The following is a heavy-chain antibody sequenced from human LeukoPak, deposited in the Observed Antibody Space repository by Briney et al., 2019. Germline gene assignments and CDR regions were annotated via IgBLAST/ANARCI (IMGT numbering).Heavy chain of an antibody. J-gene: IGHJ3*02. CDR2: IIPIFGTA. Sequence: SVKVSCKASGGTFSSYAISWVRQAPGQGLEWRGGIIPIFGTANYAQKFQGRVTITADESTSTAYMELSSLRSEDTAVYYCARGNYDFWSGYPFDAFDIWGQGTMVTVSS. V-gene: IGHV1-69*01. CDR3: ARGNYDFWSGYPFDAFDI. CDR1: GGTFSSYA. D-gene: IGHD3-3*01.